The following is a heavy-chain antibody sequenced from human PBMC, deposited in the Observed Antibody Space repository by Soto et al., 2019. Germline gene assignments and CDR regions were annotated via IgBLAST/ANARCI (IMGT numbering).Heavy chain of an antibody. CDR1: GFTFSSYW. J-gene: IGHJ4*02. CDR3: VRTSLVVAAATREDY. V-gene: IGHV3-74*01. CDR2: INGDGSST. D-gene: IGHD2-15*01. Sequence: GGSLRLSCAASGFTFSSYWMHWVRQAPGKGLVWVSRINGDGSSTSYADSVKGRFTISRDNAKNTLYLQMNSLGAEDTAVYYCVRTSLVVAAATREDYWGQGTLVTVSS.